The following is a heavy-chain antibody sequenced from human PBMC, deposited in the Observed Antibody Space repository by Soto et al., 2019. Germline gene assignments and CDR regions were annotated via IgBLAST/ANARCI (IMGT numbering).Heavy chain of an antibody. D-gene: IGHD1-20*01. CDR3: ARGPDNWSFFYDP. CDR2: IYYSGST. J-gene: IGHJ5*02. CDR1: GGSISNNF. V-gene: IGHV4-59*01. Sequence: PSETLSLTCSASGGSISNNFWSWIRQPPGKALEWIGSIYYSGSTNYNPSLKTRVTILVDTSKNQFSLELNTVTAADTAVYFCARGPDNWSFFYDPWGQGTLVTVSS.